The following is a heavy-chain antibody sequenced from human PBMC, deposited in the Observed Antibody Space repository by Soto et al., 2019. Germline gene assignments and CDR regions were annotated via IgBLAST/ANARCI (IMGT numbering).Heavy chain of an antibody. CDR3: ARESGFWSGYYNRYYGMDV. CDR1: GFTFSIYW. J-gene: IGHJ6*02. CDR2: IKQDGSEK. V-gene: IGHV3-7*01. Sequence: PGGSLGISCATSGFTFSIYWMSWVRQAPGKGLEWVANIKQDGSEKYYVDSVKGRFTISRDNAKNSLYLQMNSLRAEDTAVYYCARESGFWSGYYNRYYGMDVWGQGTTVTVSS. D-gene: IGHD3-3*01.